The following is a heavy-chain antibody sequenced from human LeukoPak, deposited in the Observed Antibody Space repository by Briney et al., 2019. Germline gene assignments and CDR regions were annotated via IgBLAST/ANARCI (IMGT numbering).Heavy chain of an antibody. V-gene: IGHV1-46*01. D-gene: IGHD3-16*01. CDR1: GYTFTNYY. CDR2: INPNGGNT. Sequence: ASVKVSCKASGYTFTNYYMHWVRQAPGQGLEWVGLINPNGGNTGYAQRLQGRVTVTTDTSTSTAYMELNSLGSEDTAVYYCARERRAWGEDFWGQGTLVTVSS. CDR3: ARERRAWGEDF. J-gene: IGHJ4*02.